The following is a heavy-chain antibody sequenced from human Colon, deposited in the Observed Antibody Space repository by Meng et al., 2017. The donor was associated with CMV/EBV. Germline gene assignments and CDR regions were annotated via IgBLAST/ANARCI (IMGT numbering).Heavy chain of an antibody. CDR2: FEPRGDST. Sequence: VQSPPDVNKPGDLLKVSCKTSGYKFRYSSIHWRRQAPGQGLEWMGIFEPRGDSTNYAENFVGRLTMTADMSTNTMHMELSSLRSDDTAVYYCARDNSNWSTDFWGQGTLVTVSS. CDR1: GYKFRYSS. J-gene: IGHJ4*02. V-gene: IGHV1-46*01. CDR3: ARDNSNWSTDF. D-gene: IGHD4-11*01.